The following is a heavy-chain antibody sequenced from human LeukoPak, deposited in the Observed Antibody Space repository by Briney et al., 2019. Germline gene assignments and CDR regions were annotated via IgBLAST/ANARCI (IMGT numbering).Heavy chain of an antibody. J-gene: IGHJ5*02. CDR2: ISSSSSYI. CDR1: GFTFSSYS. V-gene: IGHV3-21*06. Sequence: GGSLRLSCAASGFTFSSYSMNWVRQAPGKGLEWVSSISSSSSYIYYADSVKGRFTISRDNAKNTLYLQMNGLRVEDTAVYYCARDEGSTWQRFDPWGQGTLVTVSS. CDR3: ARDEGSTWQRFDP. D-gene: IGHD6-13*01.